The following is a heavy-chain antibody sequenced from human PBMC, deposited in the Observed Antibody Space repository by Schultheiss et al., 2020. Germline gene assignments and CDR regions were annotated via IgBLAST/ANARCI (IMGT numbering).Heavy chain of an antibody. D-gene: IGHD2-15*01. CDR1: GGTFSSYT. J-gene: IGHJ4*02. Sequence: SVKVSCKASGGTFSSYTISWVRQAPGQGLEWMGRIIPILGIANYAQKFQGRVTITADKSTSTAYMELSSLRSEDTAVYYCARASESTPFDYWGQGTLVTVSS. CDR3: ARASESTPFDY. V-gene: IGHV1-69*02. CDR2: IIPILGIA.